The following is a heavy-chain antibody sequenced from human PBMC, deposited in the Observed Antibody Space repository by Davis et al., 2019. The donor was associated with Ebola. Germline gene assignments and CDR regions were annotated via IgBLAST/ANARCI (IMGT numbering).Heavy chain of an antibody. CDR1: GFSVSSNY. V-gene: IGHV3-53*01. D-gene: IGHD3-22*01. Sequence: GESLKISCAASGFSVSSNYMTRVRQAPGKGLEWVSIIYSDGSTSYGDSVKGRFTISRDNSKNTLFLQMNSLRAEDTAVYFCARGPYSKGTYYNDYWGQGTLVTVSS. CDR2: IYSDGST. J-gene: IGHJ4*02. CDR3: ARGPYSKGTYYNDY.